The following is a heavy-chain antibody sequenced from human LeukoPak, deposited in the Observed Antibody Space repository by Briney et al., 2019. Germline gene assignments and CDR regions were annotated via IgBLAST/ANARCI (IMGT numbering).Heavy chain of an antibody. Sequence: ASVKVSCKASGYTFTDFYIHWVRQAPGHGLEWMGWISPNTGVTNYAQRFQGRVTMTRDTSITTTYLELRGLTSDDTAAYYCARHGYCGNPRCYPDYYYIDVWGKGTKVTVSS. CDR3: ARHGYCGNPRCYPDYYYIDV. J-gene: IGHJ6*03. V-gene: IGHV1-2*02. D-gene: IGHD2-2*03. CDR1: GYTFTDFY. CDR2: ISPNTGVT.